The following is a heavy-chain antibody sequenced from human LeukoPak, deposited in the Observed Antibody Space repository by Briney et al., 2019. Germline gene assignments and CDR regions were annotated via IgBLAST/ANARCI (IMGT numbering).Heavy chain of an antibody. J-gene: IGHJ4*02. CDR2: IYYSGSI. Sequence: PSETLSLTCTVSGGSISSYYWSWLRQPPGKGLEWIGYIYYSGSINYNPSLKSRVTISVDTSKNQFSLKLSSVTAADTAVYYCARLGRGLNYDSSGYLDYWGQGTLVTVSS. V-gene: IGHV4-59*08. CDR3: ARLGRGLNYDSSGYLDY. CDR1: GGSISSYY. D-gene: IGHD3-22*01.